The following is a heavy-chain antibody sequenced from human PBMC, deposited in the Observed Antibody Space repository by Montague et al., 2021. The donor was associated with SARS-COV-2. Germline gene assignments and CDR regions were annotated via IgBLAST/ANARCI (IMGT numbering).Heavy chain of an antibody. CDR1: RFTFSSHW. CDR2: IKSDGSRI. D-gene: IGHD3-22*01. Sequence: SLRLSCAASRFTFSSHWMYWVRQAPGKGLMWVSRIKSDGSRIYYADSVKGRFTISRDSAKNMLYLQMNNLKAEDTAVYYCARGVLSESSVGEDYWGQGTLVTVSS. J-gene: IGHJ4*02. CDR3: ARGVLSESSVGEDY. V-gene: IGHV3-74*01.